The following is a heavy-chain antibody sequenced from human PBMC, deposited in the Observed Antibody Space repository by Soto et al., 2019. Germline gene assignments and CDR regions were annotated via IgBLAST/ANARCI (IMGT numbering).Heavy chain of an antibody. Sequence: EVQLVESGGDLVQPGGSLRLSCAASGFTFRSFWMHWVRQAPGKGLVWVSRINSDGSGASYADFVEGRFIISRDNAKNTVYLQRNSLRVEDTAVYYCIRDYGEAGSTNAFDIWGQGTMVTVSS. V-gene: IGHV3-74*01. J-gene: IGHJ3*02. CDR3: IRDYGEAGSTNAFDI. CDR1: GFTFRSFW. D-gene: IGHD3-10*01. CDR2: INSDGSGA.